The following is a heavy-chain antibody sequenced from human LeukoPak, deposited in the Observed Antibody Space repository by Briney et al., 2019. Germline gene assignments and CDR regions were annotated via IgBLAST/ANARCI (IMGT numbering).Heavy chain of an antibody. CDR2: INPSGGST. J-gene: IGHJ4*02. V-gene: IGHV1-46*01. D-gene: IGHD3-10*01. Sequence: ASVKVSCKASGYTFTNYGISWVRQAPGQGLEWMGIINPSGGSTSYAQKFQGRVTMTRDTSTSTVYMELSSLRSEDTAVYYCARGTTSGFGEEIKYDYWGQGTLVTVSS. CDR1: GYTFTNYG. CDR3: ARGTTSGFGEEIKYDY.